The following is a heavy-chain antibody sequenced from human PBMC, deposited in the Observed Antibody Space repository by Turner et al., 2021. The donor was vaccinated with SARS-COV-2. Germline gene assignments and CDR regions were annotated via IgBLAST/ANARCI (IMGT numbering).Heavy chain of an antibody. J-gene: IGHJ6*02. D-gene: IGHD3-10*01. CDR3: AGDLFRGLQVGGMDV. V-gene: IGHV3-33*01. CDR1: GFTFGSYG. CDR2: ICYDGSNR. Sequence: QVQLVESGGGVVQPGRSLRLSCAASGFTFGSYGMSWVRQAPGKGLEWVAVICYDGSNRYYADSVEGRFTICKDNSKTTQYLQMNSLRAEDTAVYCCAGDLFRGLQVGGMDVWGQGTTVTVSS.